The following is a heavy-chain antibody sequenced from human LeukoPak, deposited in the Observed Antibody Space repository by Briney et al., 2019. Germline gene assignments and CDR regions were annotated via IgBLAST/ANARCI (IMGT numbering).Heavy chain of an antibody. V-gene: IGHV3-7*01. CDR1: GFSLSRYW. Sequence: PGGSLRLSCAASGFSLSRYWMTWVRQSPGKGLEWVANIKQDGSEKYYVDSVEGRFTISRDNTKNSLFLEMNSLRAEDTAVYFCARSVNSYDYLDDDYYYYFYMDVWGEGTTVTVSS. CDR3: ARSVNSYDYLDDDYYYYFYMDV. J-gene: IGHJ6*03. D-gene: IGHD5-18*01. CDR2: IKQDGSEK.